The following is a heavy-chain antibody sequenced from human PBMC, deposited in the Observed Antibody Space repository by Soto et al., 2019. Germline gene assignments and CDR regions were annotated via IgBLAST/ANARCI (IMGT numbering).Heavy chain of an antibody. CDR1: GGTFSGYY. CDR2: INHSGST. D-gene: IGHD2-2*01. J-gene: IGHJ4*02. Sequence: SETLSLTCAVYGGTFSGYYWSWIRQPPGKGLEWIGEINHSGSTNYNPSLKSRVTISVDTSKNQFSLKLSSVTAADTAVYYCARFTATAMFFDYWGQGTLVTVSS. V-gene: IGHV4-34*01. CDR3: ARFTATAMFFDY.